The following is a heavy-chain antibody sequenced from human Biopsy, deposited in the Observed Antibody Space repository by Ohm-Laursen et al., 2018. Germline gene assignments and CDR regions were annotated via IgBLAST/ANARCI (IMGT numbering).Heavy chain of an antibody. CDR2: INTRRGDT. CDR3: ARVEDSARHCYFDL. Sequence: ASVTVSCKASGYTFSDYILNWVRQAPGQGLEWMGWINTRRGDTNYAQKFQGRVTMTRDTSTTTVFMELTSLRSDDTAMYYCARVEDSARHCYFDLWGRGTQATVSS. CDR1: GYTFSDYI. V-gene: IGHV1-18*01. J-gene: IGHJ2*01. D-gene: IGHD5-18*01.